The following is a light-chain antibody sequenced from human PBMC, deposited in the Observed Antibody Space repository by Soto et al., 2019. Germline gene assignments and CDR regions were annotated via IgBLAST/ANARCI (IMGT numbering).Light chain of an antibody. CDR2: DGT. CDR3: SLHAGRNNYV. Sequence: QSVLTQPASVSGSPGQTITISCSDVGSYGVVSWYQQHPGKVPKLMIFDGTQRPSAVSDRFAGSKSANTASLTISGLQAEDEADYYCSLHAGRNNYVLGNGTKVT. CDR1: DVGSYGV. V-gene: IGLV2-23*01. J-gene: IGLJ1*01.